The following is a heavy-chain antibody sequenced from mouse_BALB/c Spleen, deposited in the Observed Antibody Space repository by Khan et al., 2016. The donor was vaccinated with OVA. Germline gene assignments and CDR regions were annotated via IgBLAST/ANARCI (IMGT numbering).Heavy chain of an antibody. Sequence: EVQLQESGPGLVKPSQSLSLTCTVTGYSIASDYAWNWIRQFPGNKLEWMGFISYSGNTNYNPSLKSRLSITRDTSKNQFLLQLNSVTSEDTATYYWARVYGGDFDYWGQGTTLTVSS. V-gene: IGHV3-2*02. CDR3: ARVYGGDFDY. D-gene: IGHD1-1*01. CDR1: GYSIASDYA. CDR2: ISYSGNT. J-gene: IGHJ2*01.